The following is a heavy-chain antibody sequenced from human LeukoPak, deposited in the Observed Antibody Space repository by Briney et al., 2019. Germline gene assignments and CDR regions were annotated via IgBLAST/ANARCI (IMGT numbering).Heavy chain of an antibody. V-gene: IGHV4-39*01. CDR2: IYYSGTT. J-gene: IGHJ4*02. Sequence: SETLSLTCTVSGDSVNNKNYYWGWIRQPPGKGLEWIGNIYYSGTTYYNPSLKSRLTISVDTSKNQFSLKLNSVTAADTAVYYCARKLGSFDYWGQGTLVTVSS. CDR3: ARKLGSFDY. CDR1: GDSVNNKNYY. D-gene: IGHD7-27*01.